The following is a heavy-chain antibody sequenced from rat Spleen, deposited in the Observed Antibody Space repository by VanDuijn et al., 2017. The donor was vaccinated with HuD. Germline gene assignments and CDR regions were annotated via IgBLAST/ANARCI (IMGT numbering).Heavy chain of an antibody. CDR2: INEDGSTT. CDR3: ASQVKGDY. CDR1: GFNFNDYW. Sequence: EVKLVESGGGLVQPGGSLIISCTASGFNFNDYWMGWVRQAPGKGLKWIGEINEDGSTTNCIPSLMDKLTMSRDNVQNTLYLQMSKLGSEDTAIYYCASQVKGDYWGQGVMVTVSS. V-gene: IGHV4-2*01. J-gene: IGHJ2*01.